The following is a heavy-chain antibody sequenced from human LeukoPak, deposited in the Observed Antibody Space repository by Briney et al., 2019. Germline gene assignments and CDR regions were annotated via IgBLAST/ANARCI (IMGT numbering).Heavy chain of an antibody. V-gene: IGHV3-33*06. Sequence: PGGSLRLSCAASGFTFSSYGMHWVRQAPGKGLEWVAVIWYDGSNKYHADSVKGRFTISRDNSKNTLYLQMNGLRAEDAAVYYCAKDPRGSYSRDYYYYMDVWGKGTTVTVSS. CDR1: GFTFSSYG. J-gene: IGHJ6*03. D-gene: IGHD1-26*01. CDR2: IWYDGSNK. CDR3: AKDPRGSYSRDYYYYMDV.